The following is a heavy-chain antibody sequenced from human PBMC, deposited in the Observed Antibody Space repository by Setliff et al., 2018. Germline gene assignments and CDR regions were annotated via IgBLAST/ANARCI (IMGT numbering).Heavy chain of an antibody. Sequence: GGSLRLSCAASGFTFNNAWMTWVRQAPGKGLEWVSVIYSSGDTYTADSVRGRFIISRDNSKNMVYLQMNSLRSEDTALYFCARSGDPKSAFERYLFDWGQGTLVTVS. V-gene: IGHV3-66*02. CDR3: ARSGDPKSAFERYLFD. J-gene: IGHJ4*02. CDR1: GFTFNNAW. D-gene: IGHD1-1*01. CDR2: IYSSGDT.